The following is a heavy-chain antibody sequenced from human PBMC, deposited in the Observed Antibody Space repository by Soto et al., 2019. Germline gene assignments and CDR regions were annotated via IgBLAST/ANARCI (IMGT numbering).Heavy chain of an antibody. CDR1: GYTFTSYY. Sequence: QVQLVQSGAEVKKPGASVKVSCKASGYTFTSYYMHWVRQAPGQGLEWMGIINPSGGSTSYAQKFQGGVTMNRDTSTSTVYMELSSLRSEDTAVYYCARDDAITIFGVVMDYGMDVWGQGTTVTVSS. V-gene: IGHV1-46*01. D-gene: IGHD3-3*01. J-gene: IGHJ6*02. CDR2: INPSGGST. CDR3: ARDDAITIFGVVMDYGMDV.